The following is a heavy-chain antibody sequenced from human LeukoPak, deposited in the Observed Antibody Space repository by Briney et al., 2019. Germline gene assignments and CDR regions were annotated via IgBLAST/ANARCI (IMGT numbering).Heavy chain of an antibody. J-gene: IGHJ4*02. Sequence: GASVTVSCKASGYTFTGYYMHWVRQAPGQGLEWMGWINPNSGGTNYAQKFQGRVTMTRDTSISTAYMELSRLRSDDTAVYYCAREKDTAMVKSYDYWGQGTLVTVSS. CDR3: AREKDTAMVKSYDY. D-gene: IGHD5-18*01. CDR2: INPNSGGT. CDR1: GYTFTGYY. V-gene: IGHV1-2*02.